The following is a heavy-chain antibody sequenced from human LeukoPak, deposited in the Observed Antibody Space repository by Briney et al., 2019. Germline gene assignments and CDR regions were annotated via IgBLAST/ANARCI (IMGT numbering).Heavy chain of an antibody. CDR1: GGSFSGYY. J-gene: IGHJ5*02. V-gene: IGHV4-4*07. D-gene: IGHD1-7*01. Sequence: NTSETLSLTCAVYGGSFSGYYWSWIRQPAGKALEWIGRIYVTGSTTYNPSLESRVTMSLDTSKNHFSLKLRSVTAADTAVYYCARDSGTTGEVKFDPWGQGTLVTVSS. CDR3: ARDSGTTGEVKFDP. CDR2: IYVTGST.